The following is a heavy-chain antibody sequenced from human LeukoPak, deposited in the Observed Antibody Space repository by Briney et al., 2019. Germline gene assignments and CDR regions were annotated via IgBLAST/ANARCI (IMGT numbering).Heavy chain of an antibody. CDR2: INHSGST. CDR1: GGSFSGYY. J-gene: IGHJ4*02. CDR3: ARLKTITMVRGVKGTRFDY. V-gene: IGHV4-34*01. Sequence: PSETLSLTCAVYGGSFSGYYWSWIRQPPGKGLEWIGEINHSGSTNYNPSLKSRVTISVDTSKNQFSLKLSSVTAADTAVYYCARLKTITMVRGVKGTRFDYWGQGTLVTVSS. D-gene: IGHD3-10*01.